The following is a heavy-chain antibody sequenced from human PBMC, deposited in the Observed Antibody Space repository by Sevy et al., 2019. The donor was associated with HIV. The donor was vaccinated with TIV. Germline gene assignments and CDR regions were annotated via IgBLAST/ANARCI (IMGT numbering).Heavy chain of an antibody. CDR3: ARFWGEGATSDYFDY. V-gene: IGHV1-18*01. CDR1: GYIFITYG. D-gene: IGHD1-26*01. Sequence: ASVKVSCKVSGYIFITYGISWVRQAPGQGLEWMGWIRVYNGDTRYAQKLQGRVTMTTDTSTSTAYMELRSLGSDDTAGDYCARFWGEGATSDYFDYWGQGTLVTVSS. CDR2: IRVYNGDT. J-gene: IGHJ4*02.